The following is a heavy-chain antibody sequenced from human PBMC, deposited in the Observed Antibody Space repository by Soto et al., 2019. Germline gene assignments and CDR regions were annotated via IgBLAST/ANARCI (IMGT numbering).Heavy chain of an antibody. D-gene: IGHD1-1*01. J-gene: IGHJ4*02. CDR1: GFNFRTYG. CDR2: ISYDGSSK. CDR3: AGGWNYFDY. Sequence: PGGSLRLSCAASGFNFRTYGVHWARQAPGKGLEWVALISYDGSSKYYADSVKGRLTISRDNSKNTLYLQWNSLRGEDTAVYYCAGGWNYFDYWGQGTLVTVSS. V-gene: IGHV3-30*03.